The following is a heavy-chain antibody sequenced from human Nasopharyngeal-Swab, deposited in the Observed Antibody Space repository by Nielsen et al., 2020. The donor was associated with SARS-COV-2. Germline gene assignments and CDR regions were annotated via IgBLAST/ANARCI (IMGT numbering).Heavy chain of an antibody. Sequence: GESLKTSCAASGFTFSGPAMHWVRQASGKGLEWVGRIRSKAHNYAAVYAASVEGRFTISRDDSKKTAFLQMDSLKSEDTAVYFCVRQTGYHFDSWGQGTLVTVSS. CDR1: GFTFSGPA. CDR2: IRSKAHNYAA. D-gene: IGHD5-12*01. V-gene: IGHV3-73*01. J-gene: IGHJ4*02. CDR3: VRQTGYHFDS.